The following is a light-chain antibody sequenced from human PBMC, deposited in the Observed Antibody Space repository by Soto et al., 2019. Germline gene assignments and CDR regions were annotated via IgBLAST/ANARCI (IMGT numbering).Light chain of an antibody. Sequence: QSVLTQPPSASGTPGQRVTISCSGSSSNIGSNTVNWYQQLPGTAPKLLIYNNNQRPSGVPDRFSGSKSGTSASLAISGLQSEDEADYYCPACDDSLNGLVFGTGTKLTVL. CDR2: NNN. V-gene: IGLV1-44*01. J-gene: IGLJ1*01. CDR1: SSNIGSNT. CDR3: PACDDSLNGLV.